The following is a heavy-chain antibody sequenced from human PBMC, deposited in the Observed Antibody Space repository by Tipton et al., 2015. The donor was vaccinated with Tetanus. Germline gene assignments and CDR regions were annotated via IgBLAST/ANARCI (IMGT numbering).Heavy chain of an antibody. D-gene: IGHD2-21*02. CDR1: GFLISSYA. V-gene: IGHV3-23*01. CDR2: VGASGNT. Sequence: GSLRLSCAGSGFLISSYAMNWVRQVPGEGLEWVSGVGASGNTNYADSVDGRFTISRDNAKNTMYLQMNSLRAEDTATYYCAKLKSRGDSSAIEHWGQGTLVTVSS. CDR3: AKLKSRGDSSAIEH. J-gene: IGHJ4*02.